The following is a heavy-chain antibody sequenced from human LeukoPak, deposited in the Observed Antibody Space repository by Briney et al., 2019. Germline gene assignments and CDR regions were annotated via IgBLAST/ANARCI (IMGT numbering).Heavy chain of an antibody. Sequence: ATVKISCKVSGYTFTDYYMHWVQQAPGKGLEWMGLVDPEDGETIYAEKFQGRVTITADTSTDTAYMELSGLRSEDTAVYYCATGLPARPYSLTGYYRTWGQGTLVTVSS. D-gene: IGHD3-9*01. J-gene: IGHJ5*02. CDR1: GYTFTDYY. CDR3: ATGLPARPYSLTGYYRT. CDR2: VDPEDGET. V-gene: IGHV1-69-2*01.